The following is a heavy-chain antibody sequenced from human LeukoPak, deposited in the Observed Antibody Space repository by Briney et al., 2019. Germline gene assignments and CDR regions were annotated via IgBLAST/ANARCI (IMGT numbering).Heavy chain of an antibody. D-gene: IGHD2-2*02. CDR3: ARDGDIVVVPAAIPHDAFDI. CDR2: IYTSGST. V-gene: IGHV4-4*07. CDR1: GGSISSYY. J-gene: IGHJ3*02. Sequence: SETLSLTCTVSGGSISSYYWSWIRQPAGKGLEWIGRIYTSGSTNYNPSLKSRVTMSVDTSKNQFSLKLSSVTAADTAVYYCARDGDIVVVPAAIPHDAFDIWGRGTMVTVSS.